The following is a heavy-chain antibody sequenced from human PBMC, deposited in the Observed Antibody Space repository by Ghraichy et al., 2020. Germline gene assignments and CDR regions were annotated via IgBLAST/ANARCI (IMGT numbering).Heavy chain of an antibody. J-gene: IGHJ3*01. CDR1: GFTFRNEP. CDR2: IRSDSGTM. V-gene: IGHV3-48*02. CDR3: ASDVSWAFDQ. Sequence: GESLNISCAASGFTFRNEPMNWVRQAPGKGLEWLSNIRSDSGTMTYADSVKGRFTISRDNAKNALYLQMNNLRDEDTAVYYCASDVSWAFDQWGQGTLVSVSS. D-gene: IGHD3-16*01.